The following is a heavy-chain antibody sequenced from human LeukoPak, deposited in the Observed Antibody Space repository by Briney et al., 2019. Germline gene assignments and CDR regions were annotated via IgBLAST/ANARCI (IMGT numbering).Heavy chain of an antibody. CDR3: ARDRQAKYSGYGGDFDY. CDR2: ISSSSSYI. Sequence: PGGSLRLSCAASGFTFINYWMHWVRQAPGKGLEWVSSISSSSSYIYYADSVKGRFTISRDNAKNSLYLQMNSLRAEDTAVYYCARDRQAKYSGYGGDFDYWGQGTLVTVSS. V-gene: IGHV3-21*01. D-gene: IGHD5-12*01. J-gene: IGHJ4*02. CDR1: GFTFINYW.